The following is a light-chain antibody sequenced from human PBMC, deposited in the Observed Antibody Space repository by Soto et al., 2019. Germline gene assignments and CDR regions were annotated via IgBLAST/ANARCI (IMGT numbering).Light chain of an antibody. CDR3: QSHDSSLTSWV. Sequence: QPVLTQPPSMSGAPGQRVTISCTGSSSNIGAGYDVHWYQLLPGTAPKLLIYGNTNRPSGVPDRFSGSKSGTSASLAITGLRAEDEADYYCQSHDSSLTSWVFGGGTKLTVL. V-gene: IGLV1-40*01. CDR1: SSNIGAGYD. CDR2: GNT. J-gene: IGLJ3*02.